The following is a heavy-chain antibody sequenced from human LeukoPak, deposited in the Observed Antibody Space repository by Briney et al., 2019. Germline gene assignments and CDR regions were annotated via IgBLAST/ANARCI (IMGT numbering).Heavy chain of an antibody. D-gene: IGHD6-13*01. CDR1: GGSFSGYY. Sequence: SETLSLTCAVYGGSFSGYYWSWIRQPPGKGLEWIGEINHSGSTNYNPSLKSRVTMSVDTSKNQFSLKLSSVTAADTAVYYCASFIAAAGSYYFDYWGQGTLVTVSS. CDR3: ASFIAAAGSYYFDY. J-gene: IGHJ4*02. V-gene: IGHV4-34*01. CDR2: INHSGST.